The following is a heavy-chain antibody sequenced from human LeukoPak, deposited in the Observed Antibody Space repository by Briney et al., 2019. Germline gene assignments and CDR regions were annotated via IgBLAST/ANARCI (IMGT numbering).Heavy chain of an antibody. J-gene: IGHJ4*02. Sequence: GESLRLSCSASRSTFSSYGMHWVSHAPSKGREWVAVISYDGSNKYYADSVKGRFTISRDNSKNTLYLQMNSLRAEDTAVYYCATPAGYSSGWYAAFDYWGQGTLVTVSS. D-gene: IGHD6-19*01. CDR2: ISYDGSNK. CDR3: ATPAGYSSGWYAAFDY. V-gene: IGHV3-30*03. CDR1: RSTFSSYG.